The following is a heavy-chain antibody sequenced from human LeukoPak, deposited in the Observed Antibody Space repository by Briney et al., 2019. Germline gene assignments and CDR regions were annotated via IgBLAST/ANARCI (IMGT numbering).Heavy chain of an antibody. CDR1: GFTFSNAW. CDR2: IRSRAYAATT. D-gene: IGHD2-2*01. J-gene: IGHJ3*01. V-gene: IGHV3-49*04. CDR3: ARGGDFGVPAPLGIDAFDF. Sequence: GGSLRLSCAASGFTFSNAWMSWVRQAPGKGLEWVGFIRSRAYAATTEYAASVKGRFTISRDDSRSIAYLQMSSLKIEDTAVYYCARGGDFGVPAPLGIDAFDFWGQGTMVTVSS.